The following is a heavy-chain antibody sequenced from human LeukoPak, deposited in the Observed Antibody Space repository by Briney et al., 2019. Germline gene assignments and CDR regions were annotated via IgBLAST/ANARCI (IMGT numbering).Heavy chain of an antibody. Sequence: ASVKVSCKASGYTFNAYYMHCVRQAPGQGLEWMGWIVVDSGATNYAPKFQGRVTMTRDTSISTAYMELSGLRSDDTALYYCTRDGVPAPEEFDYWGQGTLVTVSS. J-gene: IGHJ4*02. V-gene: IGHV1-2*02. CDR1: GYTFNAYY. CDR2: IVVDSGAT. CDR3: TRDGVPAPEEFDY. D-gene: IGHD2-2*01.